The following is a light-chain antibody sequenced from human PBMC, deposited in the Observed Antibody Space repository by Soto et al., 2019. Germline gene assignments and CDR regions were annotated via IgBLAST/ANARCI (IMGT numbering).Light chain of an antibody. CDR2: GNK. Sequence: QSVLTQPPSVSGAPGQRVTISCTGSSSNIGAGYDVHWYQQRPGTAPKLLIYGNKNRPSGVPDRFSGSKSGTSASLAITGLQAEDEDDYYCQSYDSSLSGSYVFGTGTKLTVL. V-gene: IGLV1-40*01. J-gene: IGLJ1*01. CDR1: SSNIGAGYD. CDR3: QSYDSSLSGSYV.